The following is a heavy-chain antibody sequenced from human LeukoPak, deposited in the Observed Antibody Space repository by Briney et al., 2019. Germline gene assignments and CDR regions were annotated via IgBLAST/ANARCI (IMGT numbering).Heavy chain of an antibody. V-gene: IGHV1-69*05. CDR1: GGTFTSYA. Sequence: SVKVSCKASGGTFTSYAISWARQAPGQGLEWRGGIIPIFGTANYAQKFQGRGTITTDESTSTAYMELSSLRSEDTAVYYCARGCSGGSCYDYYFDYWGQGTLVTVSS. CDR2: IIPIFGTA. CDR3: ARGCSGGSCYDYYFDY. D-gene: IGHD2-15*01. J-gene: IGHJ4*02.